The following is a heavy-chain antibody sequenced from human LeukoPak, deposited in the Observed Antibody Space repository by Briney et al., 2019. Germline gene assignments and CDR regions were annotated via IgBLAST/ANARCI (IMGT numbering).Heavy chain of an antibody. D-gene: IGHD3-9*01. CDR1: GYTFTSYD. V-gene: IGHV1-8*03. Sequence: GASVKVSCKASGYTFTSYDINWVRQATGQGLEWMGWMNPNSGNTGYAQKFQGRVTITRNTSISTAYMELSSLRSEDTAVYYCARGHRYFDWLRYYYYYYMDVWGKGTTVTVSS. CDR3: ARGHRYFDWLRYYYYYYMDV. J-gene: IGHJ6*03. CDR2: MNPNSGNT.